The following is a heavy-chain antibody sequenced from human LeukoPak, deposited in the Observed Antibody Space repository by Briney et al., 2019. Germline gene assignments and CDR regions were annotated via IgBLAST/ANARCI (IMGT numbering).Heavy chain of an antibody. Sequence: GGSLRLSCAASGFTFSSYAMHWVRQAPGKGLEWVAVISYDGSIKYYADSVKGRFTTSRDNSKNMLYLQMNSLRAEDTAVYYCARDPEENYDSPKYDYWGQGTLVTVSS. J-gene: IGHJ4*02. CDR1: GFTFSSYA. D-gene: IGHD3-22*01. V-gene: IGHV3-30-3*01. CDR2: ISYDGSIK. CDR3: ARDPEENYDSPKYDY.